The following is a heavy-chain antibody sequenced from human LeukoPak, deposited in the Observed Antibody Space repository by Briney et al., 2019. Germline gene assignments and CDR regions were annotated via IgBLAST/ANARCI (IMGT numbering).Heavy chain of an antibody. Sequence: GASVKLSCTASGSTFTSYGISWVRRAPGQGLEWMGWISAYDGNTNYEKKLPGRVTMTTATSTSTAYIELRSQRCDDTAVYFCARDSPMIVTRSVFDMWGQGTMVTVSS. CDR1: GSTFTSYG. J-gene: IGHJ3*02. V-gene: IGHV1-18*01. CDR3: ARDSPMIVTRSVFDM. D-gene: IGHD3-22*01. CDR2: ISAYDGNT.